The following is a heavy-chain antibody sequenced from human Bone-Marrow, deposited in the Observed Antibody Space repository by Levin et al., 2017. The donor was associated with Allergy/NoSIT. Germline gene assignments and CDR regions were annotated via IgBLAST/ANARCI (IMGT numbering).Heavy chain of an antibody. CDR3: GGGSYSTHFDY. CDR1: GGSFSGYY. V-gene: IGHV4-34*01. J-gene: IGHJ4*02. CDR2: INHSGST. Sequence: PSETLSLTCAVYGGSFSGYYWSWIRQPPGKGLEWIGEINHSGSTNYNPSLKSRVTISVDTSKNQFSLKLSSVTAADTAVYYCGGGSYSTHFDYWGQGTLVTVSS. D-gene: IGHD2-21*01.